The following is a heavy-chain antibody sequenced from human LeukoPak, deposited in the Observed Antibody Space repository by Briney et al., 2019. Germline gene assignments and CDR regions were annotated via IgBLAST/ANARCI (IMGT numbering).Heavy chain of an antibody. CDR3: ARGQRLPVFDF. CDR2: IYHSGST. J-gene: IGHJ4*02. CDR1: GGFNTHYS. Sequence: PSETLSLTCSVSGGFNTHYSWSWFRQPPGKGLEWIGYIYHSGSTNYNPSLKSRVTISVDTSKNHFSLKLSSVTAADTAVYYCARGQRLPVFDFWGQGTLVTVSS. V-gene: IGHV4-59*01. D-gene: IGHD5-18*01.